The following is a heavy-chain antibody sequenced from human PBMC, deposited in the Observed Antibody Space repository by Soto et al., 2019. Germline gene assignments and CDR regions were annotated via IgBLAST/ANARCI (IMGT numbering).Heavy chain of an antibody. CDR3: ARGGIAGYSSSWYYYYYGMDV. CDR1: CGSIISYY. Sequence: SATLSRTCTVSCGSIISYYWIWIRQPPGKGVEWIGYIYYRVSTNYNPSLKSRVTISVDTSKNQFSLKLSSVTAADTAVYYCARGGIAGYSSSWYYYYYGMDVWGQGTTVTVS. V-gene: IGHV4-59*01. CDR2: IYYRVST. D-gene: IGHD6-13*01. J-gene: IGHJ6*02.